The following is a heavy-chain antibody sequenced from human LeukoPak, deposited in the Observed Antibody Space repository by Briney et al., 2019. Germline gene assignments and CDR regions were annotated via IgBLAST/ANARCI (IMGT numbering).Heavy chain of an antibody. V-gene: IGHV3-72*01. D-gene: IGHD6-6*01. J-gene: IGHJ4*02. CDR3: ASHSSSSDY. CDR2: SRNKANGYNA. Sequence: GGFLRLFCAASGFTFSKHHMDWVRQAPGKGLEWVGRSRNKANGYNAEYAASVKGRFTISRDDSQNLLFLQMNSLKTEDTAVYYCASHSSSSDYWGQGTLVTVSS. CDR1: GFTFSKHH.